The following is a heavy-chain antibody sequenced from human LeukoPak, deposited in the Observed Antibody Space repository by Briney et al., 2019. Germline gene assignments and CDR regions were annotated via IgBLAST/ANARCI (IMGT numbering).Heavy chain of an antibody. Sequence: QPGGSLTLSCAASGFTFSSYEMMWVRQAPGKGLEWLSYIIPSGSTIYYADSVKGRFTISRDNAKNSLYLQMNSLRAEDTAVYYCAREGGDYLNYYYYYMDVWGKGTTVTVSS. D-gene: IGHD4-17*01. CDR1: GFTFSSYE. CDR2: IIPSGSTI. CDR3: AREGGDYLNYYYYYMDV. J-gene: IGHJ6*03. V-gene: IGHV3-48*03.